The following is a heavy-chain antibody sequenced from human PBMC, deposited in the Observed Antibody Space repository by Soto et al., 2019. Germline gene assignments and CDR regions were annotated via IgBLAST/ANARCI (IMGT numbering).Heavy chain of an antibody. J-gene: IGHJ4*02. CDR1: GFTFTRYS. Sequence: LRLSCAASGFTFTRYSMNWVRQAPGKGLEWVSSISSTTNYIYYRDSMKGRFTISRDNAKNSLYLEMNSLRAEDTAVYYCARESEDLTSNFDYWGQGTLVTVSS. V-gene: IGHV3-21*06. CDR2: ISSTTNYI. CDR3: ARESEDLTSNFDY.